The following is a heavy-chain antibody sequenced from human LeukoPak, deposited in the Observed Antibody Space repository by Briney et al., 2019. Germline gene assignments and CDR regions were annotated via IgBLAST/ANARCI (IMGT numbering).Heavy chain of an antibody. Sequence: GGSLRLSCAASGFTFSSYGMHWVRQAPGKGLEWVAVISYDGSNKYYADSVKGRFTISRDNSKNTLYLQMNGLRAEDTAVYYCAKGYYYDSSGPWGQGTLVTVSS. V-gene: IGHV3-30*18. CDR3: AKGYYYDSSGP. D-gene: IGHD3-22*01. J-gene: IGHJ5*02. CDR2: ISYDGSNK. CDR1: GFTFSSYG.